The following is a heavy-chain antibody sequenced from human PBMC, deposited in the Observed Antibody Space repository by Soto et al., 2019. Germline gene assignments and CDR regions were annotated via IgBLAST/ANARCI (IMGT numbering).Heavy chain of an antibody. CDR3: ARDTIPRITMIVVAPGAFDI. CDR2: IIPSLGTA. CDR1: GDTFVRFT. V-gene: IGHV1-69*13. J-gene: IGHJ3*02. D-gene: IGHD3-22*01. Sequence: SVNVSCKASGDTFVRFTINWVRQAPGQGLEWMGGIIPSLGTANYAQKVQGRVTITADESTSTAYMELSSLRSEDTAVYYCARDTIPRITMIVVAPGAFDIWGQGTMVTVSS.